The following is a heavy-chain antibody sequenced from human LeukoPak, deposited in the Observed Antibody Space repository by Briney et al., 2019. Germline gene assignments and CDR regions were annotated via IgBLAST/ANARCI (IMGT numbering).Heavy chain of an antibody. Sequence: GGSLRLSCAASGFTVSTNYMSWVRQAPGKGLEWVSVIYSGDSTYYADSVKGRFTISRDISKNTLYLQMNSLRAEDTAVYYCGVVDCRCWYLHDYLGQGTPVTGPS. V-gene: IGHV3-66*01. CDR1: GFTVSTNY. D-gene: IGHD6-13*01. J-gene: IGHJ4*01. CDR2: IYSGDST. CDR3: GVVDCRCWYLHDY.